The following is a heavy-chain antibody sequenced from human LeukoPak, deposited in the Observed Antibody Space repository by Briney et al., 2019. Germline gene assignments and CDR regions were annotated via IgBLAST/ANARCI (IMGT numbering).Heavy chain of an antibody. CDR3: TRGRFGDLFDS. Sequence: SETLSLTCTVSGGSMKSGTYYWSWIRQPAGKGLEWIGRISTSGTTNYNASLKSRVIISVDTSENQFSLKLSSVTAADTAVYYCTRGRFGDLFDSWGQGILVTVSS. D-gene: IGHD3-10*01. V-gene: IGHV4-61*02. CDR1: GGSMKSGTYY. J-gene: IGHJ5*01. CDR2: ISTSGTT.